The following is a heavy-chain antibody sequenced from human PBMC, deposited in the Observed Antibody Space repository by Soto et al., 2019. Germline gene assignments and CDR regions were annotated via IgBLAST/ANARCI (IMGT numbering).Heavy chain of an antibody. CDR1: GFSLSNARMG. D-gene: IGHD6-13*01. J-gene: IGHJ4*02. CDR3: ARIVVDSSSWYLLYYLAY. Sequence: QVTLKESGPVLVKPTETLTLTCTGSGFSLSNARMGVSWIRPPPGKALEWLAHIFSHDEKSYSTTLKSRLTISKDTSNRQVVLTMTNRDPVDTATYYLARIVVDSSSWYLLYYLAYWGQGTLVTVFS. V-gene: IGHV2-26*01. CDR2: IFSHDEK.